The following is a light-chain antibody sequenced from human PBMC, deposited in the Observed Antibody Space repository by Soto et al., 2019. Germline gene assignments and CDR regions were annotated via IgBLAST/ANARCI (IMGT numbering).Light chain of an antibody. CDR1: QSVYSN. Sequence: EVVMTHSPATLSVSPCERATLSSRASQSVYSNLAWYQEKPGQAPRLLIYGASTRATGIAARFSGSGSGTEFTLTISSLQSEDFAVYYCQQYNNWPITFGQGTRLEI. V-gene: IGKV3-15*01. CDR3: QQYNNWPIT. CDR2: GAS. J-gene: IGKJ5*01.